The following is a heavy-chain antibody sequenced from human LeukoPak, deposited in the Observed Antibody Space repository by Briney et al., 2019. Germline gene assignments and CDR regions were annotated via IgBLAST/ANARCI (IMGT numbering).Heavy chain of an antibody. CDR3: AKVLTAAGLDL. J-gene: IGHJ5*02. CDR1: GGSMSDSIT. D-gene: IGHD6-25*01. V-gene: IGHV4/OR15-8*01. CDR2: IHDDGRT. Sequence: SETLSLTCSVSGGSMSDSITWGWVRQPPGKGLEWLANIHDDGRTAPNPSLRSRLTISQDRSKNQFSLKVSSVTAADTAFYYCAKVLTAAGLDLWGQGILVTISS.